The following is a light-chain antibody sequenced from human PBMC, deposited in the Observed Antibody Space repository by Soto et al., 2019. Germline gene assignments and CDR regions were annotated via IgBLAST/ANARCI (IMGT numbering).Light chain of an antibody. CDR1: SSDVGGYKY. J-gene: IGLJ1*01. Sequence: QSALTQPRSVSGSPGQSVTISCTGTSSDVGGYKYVSWYQQKPGKAPKLIIYGVSRWPSGVPNRFSGSKSGNRASLTISGLQAEDEGDYYCCSYAGGPEAFGNGTKVTVL. CDR2: GVS. CDR3: CSYAGGPEA. V-gene: IGLV2-11*01.